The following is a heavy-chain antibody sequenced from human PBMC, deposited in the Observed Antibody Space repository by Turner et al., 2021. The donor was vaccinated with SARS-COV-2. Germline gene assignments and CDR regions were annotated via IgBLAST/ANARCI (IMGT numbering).Heavy chain of an antibody. Sequence: EVQLLESGGGLVQPGGSLSLSCAASGFTFSSYAISWVRQAPGKGLGWVSALSGSGGSTYYADSVKGRFTNSRDTSKNTLYLQMNSLRAEDTAVYYCAKVPPYGDYFDYWGQGTLVTVSS. J-gene: IGHJ4*02. CDR1: GFTFSSYA. D-gene: IGHD4-17*01. CDR3: AKVPPYGDYFDY. V-gene: IGHV3-23*01. CDR2: LSGSGGST.